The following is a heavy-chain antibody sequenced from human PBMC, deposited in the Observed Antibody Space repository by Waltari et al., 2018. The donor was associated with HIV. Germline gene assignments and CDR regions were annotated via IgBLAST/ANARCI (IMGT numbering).Heavy chain of an antibody. J-gene: IGHJ5*02. CDR3: ARGRGGGGSSGNWFDP. CDR2: IYYSGST. D-gene: IGHD2-15*01. V-gene: IGHV4-59*01. Sequence: QVQLQESGPGQMKPSETLFLTCTVPGGSISNSFWSWIRQPPGKGLEWLGYIYYSGSTNYNPYLKSRVTISVDTSKSQFSLKLSSVTAADTAVYYCARGRGGGGSSGNWFDPWGQGTLVTVSS. CDR1: GGSISNSF.